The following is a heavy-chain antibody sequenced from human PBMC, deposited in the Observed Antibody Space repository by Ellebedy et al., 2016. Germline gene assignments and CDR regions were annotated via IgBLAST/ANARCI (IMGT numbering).Heavy chain of an antibody. CDR1: GFTFSSYA. V-gene: IGHV3-21*01. D-gene: IGHD2-15*01. J-gene: IGHJ3*02. Sequence: GGSLRLXXAASGFTFSSYAMSWVRQAPGKGLEWVSSISSSGSYIYYADSLKGRFTISRDNAKNSLYLQMNSLRAEDTAVYYCARTYCRGGSCYSGDGFDIWGLGTMVIVSS. CDR3: ARTYCRGGSCYSGDGFDI. CDR2: ISSSGSYI.